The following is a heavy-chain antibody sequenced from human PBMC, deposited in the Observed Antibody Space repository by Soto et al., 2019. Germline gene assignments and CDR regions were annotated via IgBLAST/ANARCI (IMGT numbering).Heavy chain of an antibody. D-gene: IGHD1-1*01. J-gene: IGHJ4*02. Sequence: QVHLVQSGAEVKKPGASVKVSCKASGYTFTSYGITWVRQAPGQGVEWMGWISAHNGNTDYPQKLQGRVIVSRDTSTSTASMELRSLISDDTAVYYCARGRYGDYWGQGALVTVSS. CDR1: GYTFTSYG. CDR2: ISAHNGNT. V-gene: IGHV1-18*01. CDR3: ARGRYGDY.